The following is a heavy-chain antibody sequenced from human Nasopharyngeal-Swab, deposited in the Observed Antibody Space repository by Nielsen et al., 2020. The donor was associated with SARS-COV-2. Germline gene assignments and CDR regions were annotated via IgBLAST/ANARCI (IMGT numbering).Heavy chain of an antibody. V-gene: IGHV3-23*01. CDR2: ISASGGST. J-gene: IGHJ3*01. CDR3: AKDDVVRGDAFDF. CDR1: GFTFNIYA. Sequence: GGSLRLSCAASGFTFNIYAMAWVRRAPGRGLEWVSAISASGGSTYYRNSVKGRFSISRDYSKNTLFLQMNSLTVDDTALYYCAKDDVVRGDAFDFWGQGTMVTVSS. D-gene: IGHD3-10*01.